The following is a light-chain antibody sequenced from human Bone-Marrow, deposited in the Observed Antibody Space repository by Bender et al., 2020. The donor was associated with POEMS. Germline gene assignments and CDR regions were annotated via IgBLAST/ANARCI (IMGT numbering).Light chain of an antibody. V-gene: IGLV3-1*01. CDR3: QAWDTYSVI. J-gene: IGLJ2*01. CDR1: DLVDKY. Sequence: SYEVTQPPSVSVSPGQTASITCSGDDLVDKYVAWYQHKPGQSPVLVIYQDTKRPSGIPERFSGSNSGNTSTLTISGTQAMDEADYYCQAWDTYSVIFGGGTKLTVL. CDR2: QDT.